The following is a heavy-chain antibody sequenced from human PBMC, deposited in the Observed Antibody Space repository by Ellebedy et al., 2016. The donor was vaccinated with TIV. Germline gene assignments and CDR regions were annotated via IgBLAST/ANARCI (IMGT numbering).Heavy chain of an antibody. J-gene: IGHJ4*02. D-gene: IGHD5-18*01. CDR3: ARAQPRDTEPFDY. Sequence: GESLKISXAASGFTFSSYSMNWVRQAPGKGLEWVSYISSSSSTIYYADSVKGRFTISRDNAKNSLYLQMNSLRAEDTAVYYCARAQPRDTEPFDYWGQGTLVTVSS. CDR2: ISSSSSTI. CDR1: GFTFSSYS. V-gene: IGHV3-48*04.